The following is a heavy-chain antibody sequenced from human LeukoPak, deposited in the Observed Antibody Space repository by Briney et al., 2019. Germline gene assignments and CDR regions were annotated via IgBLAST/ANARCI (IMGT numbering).Heavy chain of an antibody. CDR1: GYTFTSYD. J-gene: IGHJ5*02. CDR2: MNPNSGNT. V-gene: IGHV1-8*01. CDR3: ARDHYSGSYFINNWFDP. Sequence: ASVKVSCKASGYTFTSYDINWVRQATGQGLEWMGWMNPNSGNTGYAQKFQGRVTMTRNTSISTAYMELSSLRSEDTAVYYCARDHYSGSYFINNWFDPWGQGTLVTVSS. D-gene: IGHD1-26*01.